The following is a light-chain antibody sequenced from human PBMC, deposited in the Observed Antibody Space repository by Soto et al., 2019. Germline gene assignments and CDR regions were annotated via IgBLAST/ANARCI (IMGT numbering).Light chain of an antibody. CDR1: QTVSSVY. J-gene: IGKJ1*01. V-gene: IGKV3-20*01. CDR2: DAS. CDR3: QQYGNSPRT. Sequence: EIVLTQSPGTLSLSPGERATLSCRTSQTVSSVYFAWYQQRPGQAPRLLFYDASTRATGIPDRFTCSGSGRDFILTISRLEPEDFAVYYCQQYGNSPRTFGQGTKVELK.